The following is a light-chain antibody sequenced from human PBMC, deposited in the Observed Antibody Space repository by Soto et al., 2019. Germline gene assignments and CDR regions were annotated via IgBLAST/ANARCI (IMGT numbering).Light chain of an antibody. V-gene: IGKV1-39*01. CDR3: QQSYSTPQT. Sequence: DIQMTQSPSTLSEFVGDTVTITCRASQNINRYLAWYQQKPGKAPKLLIYDSSTLERGVPSRFSGSGSGTDFTLTISSLQPEDFATYYCQQSYSTPQTFGQGTKV. J-gene: IGKJ1*01. CDR1: QNINRY. CDR2: DSS.